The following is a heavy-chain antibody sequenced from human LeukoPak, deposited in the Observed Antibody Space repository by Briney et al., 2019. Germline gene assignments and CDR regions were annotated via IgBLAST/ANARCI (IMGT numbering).Heavy chain of an antibody. Sequence: PGGSLRLSCAASGFTFSSYWMNWARQAPGKGLEWVANINGDGRGKYYVGSVRGRFTISRDNADNALYLQMNSLRGDDTALYYCARGVDSAIDWWGQGTLVTVSS. V-gene: IGHV3-7*01. CDR3: ARGVDSAIDW. J-gene: IGHJ4*02. CDR2: INGDGRGK. D-gene: IGHD3-9*01. CDR1: GFTFSSYW.